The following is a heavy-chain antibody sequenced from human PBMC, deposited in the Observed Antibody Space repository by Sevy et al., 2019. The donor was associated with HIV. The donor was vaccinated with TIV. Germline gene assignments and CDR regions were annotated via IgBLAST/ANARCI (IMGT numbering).Heavy chain of an antibody. CDR2: IIPILGRP. CDR1: GGTFSSFA. J-gene: IGHJ5*02. Sequence: ASVKVSCRASGGTFSSFAISWLRQAPGQGLEWMGVIIPILGRPNYAQNFQGRVTITADKSTSTAYMELSSLRSDDTAVYYCARGGRDIVRAQEFDPWGQGTLVTVSS. D-gene: IGHD1-26*01. V-gene: IGHV1-69*10. CDR3: ARGGRDIVRAQEFDP.